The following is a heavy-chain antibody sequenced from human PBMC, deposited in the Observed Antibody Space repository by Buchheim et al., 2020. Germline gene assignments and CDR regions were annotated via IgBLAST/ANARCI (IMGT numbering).Heavy chain of an antibody. Sequence: QVQLVESGGGVVQPGRSLRLSCAASGFTFSSYTMHWVRQAPGKGLEWVAVISYDGSNKYYADSVKGRFTISRDNSKKTLYLQMNSLRAEDTAVYYCARELGADGGNDYFDYWGQGTL. CDR1: GFTFSSYT. V-gene: IGHV3-30*04. CDR3: ARELGADGGNDYFDY. D-gene: IGHD4-23*01. J-gene: IGHJ4*02. CDR2: ISYDGSNK.